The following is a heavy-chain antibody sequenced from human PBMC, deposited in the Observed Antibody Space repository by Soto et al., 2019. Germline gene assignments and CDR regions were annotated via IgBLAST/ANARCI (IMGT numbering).Heavy chain of an antibody. CDR2: INADGSTI. CDR3: ARDRGYPDSFDI. V-gene: IGHV3-74*01. Sequence: PGGSLRLSCAASGFNFGPFWMHWVRQAPGKGLVWVSHINADGSTIVYADSVKGRFTISRDNAKNTLYLQMNSLRVEDTAVYYCARDRGYPDSFDIWGQGTRVTVSS. D-gene: IGHD3-10*01. CDR1: GFNFGPFW. J-gene: IGHJ3*02.